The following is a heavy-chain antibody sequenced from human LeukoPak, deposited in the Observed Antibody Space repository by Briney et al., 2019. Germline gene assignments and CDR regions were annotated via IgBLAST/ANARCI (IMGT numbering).Heavy chain of an antibody. CDR3: ARVRDDHGDYVDAFDI. Sequence: GGSPRLSCAASGFTFSSYAMSWVRQAPGKGLEWVSAISGSGGSTYYADSVKGRFTISRDNSKNTLYLQMNSLRAEDTAVYYCARVRDDHGDYVDAFDIWGQGTMVTVSS. J-gene: IGHJ3*02. CDR1: GFTFSSYA. CDR2: ISGSGGST. V-gene: IGHV3-23*01. D-gene: IGHD4-17*01.